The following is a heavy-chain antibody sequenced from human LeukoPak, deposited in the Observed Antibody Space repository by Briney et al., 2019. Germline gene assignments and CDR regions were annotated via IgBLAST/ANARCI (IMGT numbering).Heavy chain of an antibody. CDR2: IYYSGST. J-gene: IGHJ5*02. Sequence: SETLSLTCTVSGGSISSSSYYWGWIRQPPGKGLEWIGSIYYSGSTYYNPSLKSRVTISVDTSKNQFSLKLSSVTAADTAVYYCARDCGSSGWYSVFGVVAESDNWFDPWGQGTLVTVSS. CDR1: GGSISSSSYY. D-gene: IGHD6-19*01. V-gene: IGHV4-39*07. CDR3: ARDCGSSGWYSVFGVVAESDNWFDP.